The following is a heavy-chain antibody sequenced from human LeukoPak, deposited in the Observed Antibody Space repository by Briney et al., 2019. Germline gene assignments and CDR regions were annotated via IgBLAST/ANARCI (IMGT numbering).Heavy chain of an antibody. V-gene: IGHV4-4*07. CDR1: GGSITTYY. D-gene: IGHD6-19*01. J-gene: IGHJ5*02. Sequence: SETLSLTCTVSGGSITTYYWSWIRQPAGKGLEWIGRVSTSGRTNYNPSLKSRLTMSADTSKKQFSLILNSVTAADTAVYYCATPARGGSALPWGQGTLVTVSS. CDR3: ATPARGGSALP. CDR2: VSTSGRT.